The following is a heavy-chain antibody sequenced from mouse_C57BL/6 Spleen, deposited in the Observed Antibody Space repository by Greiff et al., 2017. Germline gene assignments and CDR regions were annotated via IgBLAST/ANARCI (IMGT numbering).Heavy chain of an antibody. J-gene: IGHJ4*01. D-gene: IGHD1-1*01. CDR1: GYTFPDYN. Sequence: VQLQQSGPELVKPGASVKIPCKASGYTFPDYNMDWVKQSHGKSLEWIGDINPNNGGTIYNQKFKGKATLTVDKSSSTAYMELRSLTSEDTAVYYCARGPTTTVDAMDYWGQGTSVTVSS. CDR2: INPNNGGT. CDR3: ARGPTTTVDAMDY. V-gene: IGHV1-18*01.